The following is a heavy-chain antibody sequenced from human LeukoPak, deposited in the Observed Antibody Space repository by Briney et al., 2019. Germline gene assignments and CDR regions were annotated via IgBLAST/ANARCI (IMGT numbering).Heavy chain of an antibody. J-gene: IGHJ1*01. D-gene: IGHD2-15*01. CDR3: ARGGLVVAATPGDFQH. CDR1: GFTFSSYS. Sequence: GGSLRLSCAASGFTFSSYSMNWVRQAPGKGLEWVSSISSSSSYIYYADSVKGRFTISRDNAKNSLYLQMNSLRAEDTAVYYCARGGLVVAATPGDFQHWGQGTLVTVSS. CDR2: ISSSSSYI. V-gene: IGHV3-21*01.